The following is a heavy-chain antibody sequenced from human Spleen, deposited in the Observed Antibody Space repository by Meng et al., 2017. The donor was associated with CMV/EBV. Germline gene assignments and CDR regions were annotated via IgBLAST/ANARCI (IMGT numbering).Heavy chain of an antibody. D-gene: IGHD2-15*01. CDR2: ISSSGSTI. CDR1: GFTFSAYY. CDR3: ASREGWSGLDY. V-gene: IGHV3-11*01. Sequence: QVRLVESGGGLVKPGGSLRLSCAASGFTFSAYYISWIRQAPGKGLEWISYISSSGSTIYYADSVKGRFTISRDNSKNMVYLEVNSLRADDTALYYCASREGWSGLDYWGQGTLVTVSS. J-gene: IGHJ4*02.